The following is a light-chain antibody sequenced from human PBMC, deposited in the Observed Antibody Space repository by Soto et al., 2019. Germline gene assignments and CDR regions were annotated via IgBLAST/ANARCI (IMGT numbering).Light chain of an antibody. CDR3: QQFNSYPIT. CDR2: DVS. CDR1: QDIRGA. V-gene: IGKV1-13*02. J-gene: IGKJ5*01. Sequence: AIQLTQSPSSLSASVGDRVTITCRASQDIRGALAWYQQKPGKAPKILIYDVSTLESGVPSSFSGSSSGTDFTLTISSLQPVDLATYYCQQFNSYPITFGQGTRLEIK.